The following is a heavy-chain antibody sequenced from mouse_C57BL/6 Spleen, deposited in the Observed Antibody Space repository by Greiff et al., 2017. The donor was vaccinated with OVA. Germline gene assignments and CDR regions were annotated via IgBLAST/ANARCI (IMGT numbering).Heavy chain of an antibody. CDR1: GYTFTGYW. V-gene: IGHV1-9*01. D-gene: IGHD4-1*01. CDR2: FLSGSGSS. CDR3: ARRLGNWDGFAY. J-gene: IGHJ3*01. Sequence: QVQLQQSGAELMKPGASVKLSCKATGYTFTGYWIEWVKQRPGHGFEWIGEFLSGSGSSNYNEKFKGKATFTADTSSNTAYMQLSSLTTEDSAIYDCARRLGNWDGFAYWGQGTLVTVSA.